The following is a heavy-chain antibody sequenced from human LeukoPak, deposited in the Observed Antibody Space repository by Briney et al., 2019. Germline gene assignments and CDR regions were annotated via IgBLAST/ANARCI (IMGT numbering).Heavy chain of an antibody. CDR2: ISGSGGST. J-gene: IGHJ4*02. Sequence: GGSLRLSCAASGFTFSSCAMSWVRQAPGKGLEWVSTISGSGGSTYYADSAKGRFTISRDNSQNTLYLQMNSLRAEDTAIYFCARAPGEYNFGSFDYWGQGALVTVSS. CDR3: ARAPGEYNFGSFDY. D-gene: IGHD5-18*01. CDR1: GFTFSSCA. V-gene: IGHV3-23*01.